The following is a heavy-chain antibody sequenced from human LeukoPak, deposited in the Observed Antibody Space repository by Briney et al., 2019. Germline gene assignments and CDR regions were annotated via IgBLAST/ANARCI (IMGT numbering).Heavy chain of an antibody. CDR1: GFAFSNYA. Sequence: GGSLRLSCAASGFAFSNYAMSWVRQAPGKGLEWVSTISGSGDSTYYADSVKGRFTISRDNSKNTLYLQMNSLRAEDTAVYYFAKVTPEMATICWGQGTLVTVSS. D-gene: IGHD5-24*01. V-gene: IGHV3-23*01. CDR2: ISGSGDST. J-gene: IGHJ4*02. CDR3: AKVTPEMATIC.